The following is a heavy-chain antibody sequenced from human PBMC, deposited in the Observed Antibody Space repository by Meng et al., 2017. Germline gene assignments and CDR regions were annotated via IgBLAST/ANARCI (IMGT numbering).Heavy chain of an antibody. J-gene: IGHJ3*02. D-gene: IGHD2-15*01. Sequence: GESLKISCAASGFAFSSYAISWVRQAPGKGLEWVSAISGSGGSTYYADSVKGRFTISRDNSKNTLYLQMNSLRAEDTAVYYCAKSGLSPYCSGGSCYYDAFDIWGQGTMVTVSS. CDR2: ISGSGGST. CDR1: GFAFSSYA. CDR3: AKSGLSPYCSGGSCYYDAFDI. V-gene: IGHV3-23*01.